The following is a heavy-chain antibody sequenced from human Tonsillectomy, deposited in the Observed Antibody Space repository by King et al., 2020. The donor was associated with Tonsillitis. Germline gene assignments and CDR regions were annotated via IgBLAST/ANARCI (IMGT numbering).Heavy chain of an antibody. J-gene: IGHJ6*03. V-gene: IGHV4-59*01. CDR2: IHYSGRT. CDR1: GGSISPYY. Sequence: VQLQESGPGLVKPSETLSLTCTVSGGSISPYYWSWIRQPPGKGLDWIGYIHYSGRTNYSPSLKSRVTISVDTSKNQFSLKLSSVTAADTAVYYCARVGGDCSGGSCYGPYYYYYMDVWGKGTTVTVSS. CDR3: ARVGGDCSGGSCYGPYYYYYMDV. D-gene: IGHD2-15*01.